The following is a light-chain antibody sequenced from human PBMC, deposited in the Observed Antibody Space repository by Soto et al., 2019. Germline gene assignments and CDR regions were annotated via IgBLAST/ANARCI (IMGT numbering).Light chain of an antibody. J-gene: IGKJ3*01. V-gene: IGKV1-33*01. CDR2: DAS. CDR3: QQYDNLPFT. CDR1: QDISNY. Sequence: DIQMTQSPSSLSASVGDRVTITCQASQDISNYLNWYQQKPGKAPKPLIYDASNLEAGVPSRFSGSASGTDFTLTISSLQPEDIATYYCQQYDNLPFTFGPGTKVNVK.